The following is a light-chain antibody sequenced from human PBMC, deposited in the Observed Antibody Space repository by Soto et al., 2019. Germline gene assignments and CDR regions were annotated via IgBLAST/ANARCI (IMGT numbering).Light chain of an antibody. J-gene: IGKJ4*01. CDR1: QGISNW. Sequence: DIQMTQSPSSVSASVGDRVTITCRASQGISNWLAWYQQQPGKAPKLLIYGASSLQSGVPSRFSGGGSGTHFTLIISSLQPEDFATYYCQQNNTFLPLTFGDGTKVEI. CDR3: QQNNTFLPLT. V-gene: IGKV1-12*01. CDR2: GAS.